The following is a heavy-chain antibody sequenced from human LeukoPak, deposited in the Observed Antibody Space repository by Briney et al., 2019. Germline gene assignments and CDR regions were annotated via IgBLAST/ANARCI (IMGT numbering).Heavy chain of an antibody. J-gene: IGHJ3*02. CDR2: IKQDGSET. CDR3: AREPHSDYSDHTDAFDI. CDR1: GFTSSTYL. V-gene: IGHV3-7*01. Sequence: GGSLRLSCAASGFTSSTYLMCWVRQAPGKGLEWVASIKQDGSETYYVDSVKGRFTISRDNAKNTLYLQMNSQRAEDTAVYYCAREPHSDYSDHTDAFDIWGQGTMVTVSS. D-gene: IGHD4-17*01.